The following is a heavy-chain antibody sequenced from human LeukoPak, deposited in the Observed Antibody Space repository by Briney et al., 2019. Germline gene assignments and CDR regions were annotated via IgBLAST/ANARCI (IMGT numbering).Heavy chain of an antibody. CDR1: GYTFSNYY. CDR3: ARDMVVTPAGGDY. CDR2: INPSGGRT. Sequence: ASVKVFCKASGYTFSNYYIHWVRQAPGQGLEWMGIINPSGGRTSYAQKFQGRVTMTRDTSTSTVYMELSSLRSEDTAVYYCARDMVVTPAGGDYWGQGTLVTVSS. V-gene: IGHV1-46*01. J-gene: IGHJ4*02. D-gene: IGHD4-23*01.